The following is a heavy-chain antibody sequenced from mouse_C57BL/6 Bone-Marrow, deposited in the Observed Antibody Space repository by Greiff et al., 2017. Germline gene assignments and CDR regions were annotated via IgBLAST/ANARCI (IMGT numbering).Heavy chain of an antibody. J-gene: IGHJ1*03. CDR3: TTPISTVVAPWYFDV. D-gene: IGHD1-1*01. V-gene: IGHV14-4*01. CDR2: IDPENGDT. CDR1: GFNIKDDY. Sequence: VQLQQSGAELVRPGASVKLSCTASGFNIKDDYMHWVKQRPEKGLEWIGWIDPENGDTEYASKFQGKATITADTSSNTAYLQLCSLTSEDTAVXSCTTPISTVVAPWYFDVWGTGTTVTVSS.